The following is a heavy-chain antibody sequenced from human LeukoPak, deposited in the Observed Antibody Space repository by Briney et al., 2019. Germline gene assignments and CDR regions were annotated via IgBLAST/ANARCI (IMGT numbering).Heavy chain of an antibody. CDR1: GFTFSSYG. D-gene: IGHD6-19*01. CDR3: AKVTVAGYYYGMDV. Sequence: GGSLRLSCAASGFTFSSYGMHWVRQAPGKGLEWVAFIRYDGSNKYYADSVKGRFTISRDNSKNTLYLQMNSLRAEDTAVYYCAKVTVAGYYYGMDVWGQGTTVTASS. CDR2: IRYDGSNK. J-gene: IGHJ6*02. V-gene: IGHV3-30*02.